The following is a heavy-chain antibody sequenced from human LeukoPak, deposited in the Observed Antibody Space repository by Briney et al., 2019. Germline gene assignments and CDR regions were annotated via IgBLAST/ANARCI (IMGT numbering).Heavy chain of an antibody. CDR2: IRSKANSYAT. J-gene: IGHJ4*02. Sequence: GGSLRLSCAASGFTFSGSAMHWVRQASGKGLEWVGRIRSKANSYATAYAASVKGRFTISRDDSKNTAYLQMNSLKTEDTAVYYSTRASDFDYWGQGTLVTVSS. V-gene: IGHV3-73*01. CDR3: TRASDFDY. CDR1: GFTFSGSA.